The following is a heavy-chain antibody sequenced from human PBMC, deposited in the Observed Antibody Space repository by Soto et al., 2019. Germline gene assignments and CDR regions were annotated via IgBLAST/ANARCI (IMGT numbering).Heavy chain of an antibody. CDR2: INASSGNT. V-gene: IGHV1-46*01. CDR1: GYTFTSYY. CDR3: ARDRAGYDFWSGYYSSY. D-gene: IGHD3-3*01. J-gene: IGHJ4*02. Sequence: ASVKVSCKASGYTFTSYYMHWVRQAPGQGLEWMGIINASSGNTKYAQKLQGRVTMTTDTSTSTAYMELRSLRSDDTAVYYCARDRAGYDFWSGYYSSYWGQGTLVTVSS.